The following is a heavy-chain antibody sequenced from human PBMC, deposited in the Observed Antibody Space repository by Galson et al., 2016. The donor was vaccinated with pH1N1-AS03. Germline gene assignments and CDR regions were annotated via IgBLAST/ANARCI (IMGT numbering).Heavy chain of an antibody. J-gene: IGHJ3*02. V-gene: IGHV4-59*08. Sequence: ETLSLTCSVSGGSISNYYWSWIRPSPGKGLEWIGYIYKIGSTNYNPSLKSRVTISVDTSKNQFSLRLSSVTAADTAVYYCARRDSSWYSCFDIWGQGIMVTVSS. CDR3: ARRDSSWYSCFDI. CDR2: IYKIGST. D-gene: IGHD6-13*01. CDR1: GGSISNYY.